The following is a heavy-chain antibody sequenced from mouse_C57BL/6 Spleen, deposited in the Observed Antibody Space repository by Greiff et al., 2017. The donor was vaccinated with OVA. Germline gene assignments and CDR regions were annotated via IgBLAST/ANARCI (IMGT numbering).Heavy chain of an antibody. CDR3: AGDGYLFAY. Sequence: EVQLQQSGPELVKPGASVKISCKASGYTFTDYYMNWVKQSHGKSLEWIGDINPNNGGTSYNQKFKGKATLTVDKSSSTAYMELRSLTSEDSAVYYCAGDGYLFAYWGQGTLVTVSA. CDR2: INPNNGGT. J-gene: IGHJ3*01. D-gene: IGHD2-3*01. V-gene: IGHV1-26*01. CDR1: GYTFTDYY.